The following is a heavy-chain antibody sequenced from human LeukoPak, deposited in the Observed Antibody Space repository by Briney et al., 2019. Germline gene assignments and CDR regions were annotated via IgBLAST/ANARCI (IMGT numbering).Heavy chain of an antibody. V-gene: IGHV4-59*01. D-gene: IGHD5-12*01. CDR1: GVSISSYY. CDR3: ARGLIPRFYDYAFDI. J-gene: IGHJ3*02. CDR2: IYYSGST. Sequence: SETLSLTCTLSGVSISSYYWSWIRPPPPKGLEWIGYIYYSGSTTYNPSLNSRVTISVDTSKNQFSLKLSSVTAADTAVYYCARGLIPRFYDYAFDIWGQGTMVTVSS.